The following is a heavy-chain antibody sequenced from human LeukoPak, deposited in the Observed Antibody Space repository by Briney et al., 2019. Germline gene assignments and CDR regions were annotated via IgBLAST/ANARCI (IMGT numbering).Heavy chain of an antibody. CDR1: GYTFTTHG. CDR2: ISIYNGDT. Sequence: ASVKVSCKASGYTFTTHGITWVRQAPGQGLEWMGWISIYNGDTNYAQKFQGRVTMTRDTSISTAYMELSRLRSDDTAVYYCASPKRRGYYYYMDVWGKGTTVTVSS. V-gene: IGHV1-2*02. CDR3: ASPKRRGYYYYMDV. J-gene: IGHJ6*03.